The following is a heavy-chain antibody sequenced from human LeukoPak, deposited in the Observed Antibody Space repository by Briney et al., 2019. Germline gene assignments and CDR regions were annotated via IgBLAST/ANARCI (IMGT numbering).Heavy chain of an antibody. CDR1: GRPFRGYY. V-gene: IGHV4-34*01. CDR2: INHSGST. CDR3: AGGRDAFDI. Sequence: SDTLSLICAVYGRPFRGYYWRWIPQPPAKGLEWIGEINHSGSTNLHPPLQSRVTKSVDTSKKQLFLHLSALTAPGTAVHLCAGGRDAFDIWGQGTMVTVSS. J-gene: IGHJ3*02.